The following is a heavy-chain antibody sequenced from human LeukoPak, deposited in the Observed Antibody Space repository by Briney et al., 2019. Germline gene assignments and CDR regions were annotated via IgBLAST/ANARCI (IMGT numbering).Heavy chain of an antibody. CDR3: ARDQRTVGYYGMDV. J-gene: IGHJ6*02. V-gene: IGHV4-59*01. CDR1: GGSISGNH. Sequence: PSETLSLTCTVSGGSISGNHWSWVRRPPGKGLEWIGYIYYSGSTNYNPSLKSRVTISVDTSKNQFSLKLRSVTAADTAVYYCARDQRTVGYYGMDVWGQGSAVIVSS. D-gene: IGHD1-26*01. CDR2: IYYSGST.